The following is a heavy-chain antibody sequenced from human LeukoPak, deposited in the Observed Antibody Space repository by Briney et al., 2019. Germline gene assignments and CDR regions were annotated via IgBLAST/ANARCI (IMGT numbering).Heavy chain of an antibody. CDR1: GGSFSGYY. V-gene: IGHV4-34*01. CDR3: AGGNSSRVLDY. J-gene: IGHJ4*02. D-gene: IGHD4-23*01. Sequence: SETLSLTCAVYGGSFSGYYWSWIRQPPGKGLEWIGEINHSGSTNYNPSLKSRVTISVDTTKNQFSLKLSSVTAADTAVYYCAGGNSSRVLDYWGQGTLVTVSS. CDR2: INHSGST.